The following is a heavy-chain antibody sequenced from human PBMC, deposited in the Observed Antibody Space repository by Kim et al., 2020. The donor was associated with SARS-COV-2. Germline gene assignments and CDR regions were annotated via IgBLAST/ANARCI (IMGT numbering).Heavy chain of an antibody. Sequence: SETLSLTCKVSGASISSGNYYWVWIRQPPGKGLEWIGSIYYSGSTYSKSSLKSRVTLSIDTSKKQFSLNLSSVTAADTAVYFCAREQWSITSVVDWGQGPLVTVSS. V-gene: IGHV4-39*07. CDR3: AREQWSITSVVD. J-gene: IGHJ4*02. CDR2: IYYSGST. D-gene: IGHD2-8*01. CDR1: GASISSGNYY.